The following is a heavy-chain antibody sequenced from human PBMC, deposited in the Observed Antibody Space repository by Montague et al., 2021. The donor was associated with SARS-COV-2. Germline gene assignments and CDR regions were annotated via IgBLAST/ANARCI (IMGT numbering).Heavy chain of an antibody. Sequence: SETLSLTCPVSGGSINPYYWSWVRQPPGKGLEWIAYIENSGRTEYKPSLQSRVAVSIDTSKSHFSLRLSSLTAADTAVYFCARGVYGAYFDYWGQGMLVTVSS. D-gene: IGHD2-21*01. CDR2: IENSGRT. CDR3: ARGVYGAYFDY. CDR1: GGSINPYY. J-gene: IGHJ4*02. V-gene: IGHV4-59*01.